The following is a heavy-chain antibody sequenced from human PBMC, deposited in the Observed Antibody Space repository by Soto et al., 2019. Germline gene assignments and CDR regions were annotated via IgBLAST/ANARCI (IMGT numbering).Heavy chain of an antibody. J-gene: IGHJ4*02. CDR3: ARDMRGSSGWYNFDY. CDR2: IWYDGSNK. V-gene: IGHV3-33*01. D-gene: IGHD6-19*01. Sequence: QVQLVESGGGVVQPGRSLRLSCAASGFTFSSYGMHWVRQAPGKGLEWVAVIWYDGSNKYYADSVKGRFTISRDNSKKTLYLQRNRLRAEDTAVYYCARDMRGSSGWYNFDYWGQGTLVTVSS. CDR1: GFTFSSYG.